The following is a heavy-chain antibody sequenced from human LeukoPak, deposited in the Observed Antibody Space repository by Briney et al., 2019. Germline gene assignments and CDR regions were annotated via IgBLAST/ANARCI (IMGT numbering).Heavy chain of an antibody. D-gene: IGHD5-18*01. Sequence: GGSLRLSCAASGFTFSSYGMHWVRQAPGKGLEWVAVIWYDGSNKYYADSVKGRFTISRDNSKNTLYLQMNTLKAEDTAVYYCARERYSYGFDYWGQGTLVTVSS. CDR1: GFTFSSYG. CDR3: ARERYSYGFDY. CDR2: IWYDGSNK. J-gene: IGHJ4*02. V-gene: IGHV3-33*01.